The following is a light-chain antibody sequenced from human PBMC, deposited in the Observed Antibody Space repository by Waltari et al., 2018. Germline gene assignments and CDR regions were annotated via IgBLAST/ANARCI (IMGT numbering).Light chain of an antibody. CDR2: SNN. Sequence: QSVLTQPPSASGTPGQRVTLPCSGSSSNIGSNTVNWYQPLPGTAPKLLIYSNNQRPSGVPDRFSGSKSGTSASLAISGLQSEDEADYYCAAWDDSLNGMVFGGGTKLTVL. V-gene: IGLV1-44*01. CDR1: SSNIGSNT. J-gene: IGLJ2*01. CDR3: AAWDDSLNGMV.